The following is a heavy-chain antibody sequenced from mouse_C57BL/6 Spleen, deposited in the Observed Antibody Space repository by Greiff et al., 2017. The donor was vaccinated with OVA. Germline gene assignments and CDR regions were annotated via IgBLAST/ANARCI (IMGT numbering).Heavy chain of an antibody. D-gene: IGHD2-2*01. V-gene: IGHV5-4*01. CDR1: GFTFSSYA. J-gene: IGHJ1*03. Sequence: EVQRVESGGGLVKPGGSLKLSCAASGFTFSSYAMSWVRQTPEKRLEWVATISDGGSYTYYPDNVKGRFTISRDNAKNNLYLQMSHLKSEDTAMYYCAREGGVTTRWYFDVWGTGTTVTVSS. CDR2: ISDGGSYT. CDR3: AREGGVTTRWYFDV.